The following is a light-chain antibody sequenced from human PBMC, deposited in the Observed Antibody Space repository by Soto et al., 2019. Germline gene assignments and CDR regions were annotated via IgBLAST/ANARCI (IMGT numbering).Light chain of an antibody. CDR1: QNVGHN. J-gene: IGKJ4*01. CDR2: TAS. V-gene: IGKV3-11*01. CDR3: QERSRWPRAT. Sequence: EIVLTQSPASLSPSPGETATLSCRTSQNVGHNFAWYQLKAGQSPRLLIHTASSRATGIPARFSGSGSRTDFTLTISGLEPEDIAVYYCQERSRWPRATFGGGTRVEIK.